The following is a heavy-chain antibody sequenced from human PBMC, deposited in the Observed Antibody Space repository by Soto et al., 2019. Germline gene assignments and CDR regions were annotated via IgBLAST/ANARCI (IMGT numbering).Heavy chain of an antibody. J-gene: IGHJ6*03. CDR1: GFTFSSYS. CDR3: ARGLVNSGYDLSRYYYYYMDV. Sequence: EVQLVESGGGLVKPGGSLRLSCAASGFTFSSYSMNWFRQAPGKGLEWVSSISSSSSYIYYADSVRGRFTISRDNAKNSLYLQMNSLRAEDTAVYYCARGLVNSGYDLSRYYYYYMDVWGKGTTVTVSS. CDR2: ISSSSSYI. V-gene: IGHV3-21*01. D-gene: IGHD5-12*01.